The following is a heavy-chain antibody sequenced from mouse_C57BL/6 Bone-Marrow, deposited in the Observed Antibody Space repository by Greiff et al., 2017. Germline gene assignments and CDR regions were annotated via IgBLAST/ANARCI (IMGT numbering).Heavy chain of an antibody. Sequence: EVQLQESGTVLARPGASVKLSCKTSGYTFTSYWMHWVKQRPGQGLDWIGAIYPGNSDTSYNQKFKGKANLTAVKSASTAYLELSSLTKEDSAVFDYTSAMIYDGDDGGVDYWGQGTAVTVSS. D-gene: IGHD2-3*01. CDR3: TSAMIYDGDDGGVDY. J-gene: IGHJ4*01. CDR2: IYPGNSDT. V-gene: IGHV1-5*01. CDR1: GYTFTSYW.